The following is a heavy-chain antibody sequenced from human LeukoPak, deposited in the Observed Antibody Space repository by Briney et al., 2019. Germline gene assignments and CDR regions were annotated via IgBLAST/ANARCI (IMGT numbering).Heavy chain of an antibody. D-gene: IGHD3/OR15-3a*01. J-gene: IGHJ6*03. Sequence: GGSLRLSCAASGFTFSSYEMNWVRQAPGKGLEWVSYISSSGSTIYYADSVKGRFTISRDNSKNSLYLQMNSLRAEDTAVYYCARDGRTYYRYYMDVWGKGTTVTVSS. V-gene: IGHV3-48*03. CDR2: ISSSGSTI. CDR1: GFTFSSYE. CDR3: ARDGRTYYRYYMDV.